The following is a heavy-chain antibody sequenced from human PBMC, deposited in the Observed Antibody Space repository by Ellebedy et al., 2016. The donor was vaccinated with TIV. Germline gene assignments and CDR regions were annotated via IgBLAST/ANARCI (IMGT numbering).Heavy chain of an antibody. V-gene: IGHV1-8*01. CDR3: ARGWPYFFGSGIKD. J-gene: IGHJ4*02. Sequence: ASVKVSXKASRYTFTSYDINWVRQAAGQGLECMGWMNPNTGTTGYAQRFQGRLTMTRNTSISTAYMELSSLRPEDAAVYYCARGWPYFFGSGIKDWGQGTQLTVSS. CDR2: MNPNTGTT. D-gene: IGHD3-10*01. CDR1: RYTFTSYD.